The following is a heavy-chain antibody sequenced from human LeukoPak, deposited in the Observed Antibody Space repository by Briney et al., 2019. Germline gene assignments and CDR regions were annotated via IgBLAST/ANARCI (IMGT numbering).Heavy chain of an antibody. CDR3: ARDAPSKYSSSSSFDY. CDR1: GYTFTSYG. V-gene: IGHV1-18*01. J-gene: IGHJ4*02. CDR2: ISAYNGNT. D-gene: IGHD6-6*01. Sequence: GASVKVSCKASGYTFTSYGISWVRQAPGQGLEWTGWISAYNGNTNYAQKLQGRVTMTTDTSTSTAYMELRSLRSDDTAVYYCARDAPSKYSSSSSFDYWGQGTLVTVSS.